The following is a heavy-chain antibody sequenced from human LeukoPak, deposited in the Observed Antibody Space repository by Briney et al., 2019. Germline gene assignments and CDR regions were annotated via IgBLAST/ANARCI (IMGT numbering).Heavy chain of an antibody. CDR2: IWYDETNK. CDR1: GFRFSDYG. CDR3: AKGAGRNFDWSDY. J-gene: IGHJ4*02. Sequence: GGSLSLSCVASGFRFSDYGMQWVRQAPGKGLERVAFIWYDETNKYYEESVKGRFTISRDNFKNTQYLQMNSLRAEDTAMYYCAKGAGRNFDWSDYLGQGTLVTVSS. D-gene: IGHD3-9*01. V-gene: IGHV3-30*02.